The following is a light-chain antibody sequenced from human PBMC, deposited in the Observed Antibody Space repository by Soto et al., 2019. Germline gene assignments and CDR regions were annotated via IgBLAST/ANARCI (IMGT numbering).Light chain of an antibody. V-gene: IGKV3-20*01. Sequence: EIVLTQSPGTLSLSPGERATLSCRASQSISSSYFAWYQQRPGQAPRLLIYGASSRATGIPDRFSGSGSVTDFTLTISRLEPEGFAVYYCQQYGSSPSWTFGQGTKVEIK. CDR3: QQYGSSPSWT. CDR1: QSISSSY. CDR2: GAS. J-gene: IGKJ1*01.